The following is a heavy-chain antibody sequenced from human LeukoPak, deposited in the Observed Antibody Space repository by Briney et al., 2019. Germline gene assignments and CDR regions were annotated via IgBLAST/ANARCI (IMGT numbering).Heavy chain of an antibody. Sequence: ASVKVSCKASGYIFPSYYMHWVRQARGQGLEWMGIINPSGGSTSYAQKFQGRVTMTRDTSTSTVYMELSSLRSEDTAVYYCVWLVPGYWGQGTLVTVSS. V-gene: IGHV1-46*01. CDR2: INPSGGST. D-gene: IGHD6-19*01. CDR1: GYIFPSYY. J-gene: IGHJ4*02. CDR3: VWLVPGY.